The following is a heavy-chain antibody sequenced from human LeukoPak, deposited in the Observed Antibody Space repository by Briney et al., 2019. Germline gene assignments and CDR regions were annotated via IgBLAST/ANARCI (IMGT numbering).Heavy chain of an antibody. Sequence: SETLSLTCTVSGYSISSGYYWGWIRQPPGKGLEWIGSIYHSGSTYYNPSLKSRVTISVDTSKNQFSLKLSSVTAADTAVYYCARLGLWVDPWGQGTLVTVSS. J-gene: IGHJ5*02. CDR2: IYHSGST. CDR3: ARLGLWVDP. V-gene: IGHV4-38-2*02. CDR1: GYSISSGYY.